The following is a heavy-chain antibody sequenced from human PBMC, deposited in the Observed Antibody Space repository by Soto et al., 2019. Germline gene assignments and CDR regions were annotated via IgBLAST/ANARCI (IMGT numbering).Heavy chain of an antibody. CDR1: GGSFSGYY. CDR3: ARGGGREDIVVVPAAPYYFDY. D-gene: IGHD2-2*01. Sequence: QVQLQQWGAGLLKPSETLSLTCAVYGGSFSGYYWSWIRQPPGKGLEWIGEINHSGSTNYNPSLKSRVNISVDTSKHQFSLKLSSVTAADTAVYYCARGGGREDIVVVPAAPYYFDYWGQGTLVTVSS. V-gene: IGHV4-34*01. J-gene: IGHJ4*02. CDR2: INHSGST.